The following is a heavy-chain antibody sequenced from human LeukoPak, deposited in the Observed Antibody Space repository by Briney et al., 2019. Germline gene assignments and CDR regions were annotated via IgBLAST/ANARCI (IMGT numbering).Heavy chain of an antibody. CDR1: GYTFTSYA. V-gene: IGHV1-3*01. CDR2: INAGNGNT. J-gene: IGHJ5*02. Sequence: GASVKVSCKASGYTFTSYAMHWVRQAPGQRLEWMGWINAGNGNTKYPQKFQGRVTITRDTSASTAYMELSSLRSEDTAVYYCAGSSSWYSNWFDPWGQGTLVTVSS. D-gene: IGHD6-13*01. CDR3: AGSSSWYSNWFDP.